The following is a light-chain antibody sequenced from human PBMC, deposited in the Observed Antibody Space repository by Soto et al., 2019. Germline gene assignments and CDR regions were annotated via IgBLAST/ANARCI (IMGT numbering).Light chain of an antibody. Sequence: DIQMTQSPSTLSASVGDRVTITCRASQSIGSWLAWYQQKPGKAPKLLIYDASNLESGVPSRVSGSGSGTEFSLTVGGLQPDDFETYYCHQYTSYSYTFGQGTKLEIK. CDR3: HQYTSYSYT. CDR1: QSIGSW. J-gene: IGKJ2*01. V-gene: IGKV1-5*01. CDR2: DAS.